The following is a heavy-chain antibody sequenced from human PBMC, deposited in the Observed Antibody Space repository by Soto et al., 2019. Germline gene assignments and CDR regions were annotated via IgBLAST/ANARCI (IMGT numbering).Heavy chain of an antibody. V-gene: IGHV4-59*01. CDR2: IYYSGST. CDR3: AREFRRSLYSSGWYGAFDY. Sequence: QVQLQESGPGLVKPSETLSLTCTVSGGSISSYYWSWIRQPPGKGLEWIGYIYYSGSTNYNPSLKSRVTISVDTSKNQFSLKLSSVTAADTAVYYCAREFRRSLYSSGWYGAFDYWGQGTLVTVSS. D-gene: IGHD6-19*01. CDR1: GGSISSYY. J-gene: IGHJ4*02.